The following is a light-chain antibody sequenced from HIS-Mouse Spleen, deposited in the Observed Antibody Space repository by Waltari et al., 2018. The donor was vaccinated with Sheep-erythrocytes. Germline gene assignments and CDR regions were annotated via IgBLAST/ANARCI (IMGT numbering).Light chain of an antibody. J-gene: IGLJ1*01. CDR2: DVS. CDR3: CSYAGSYNHV. Sequence: QSALTQPRSVSGSPGQSVTISCTRTSRYVGGYNYASWYQQHPRKAPKLMIYDVSKRPSGVPDRFSGSKSGNTASLTISGLQAEDEADYYCCSYAGSYNHVFATGTKVTVL. CDR1: SRYVGGYNY. V-gene: IGLV2-11*01.